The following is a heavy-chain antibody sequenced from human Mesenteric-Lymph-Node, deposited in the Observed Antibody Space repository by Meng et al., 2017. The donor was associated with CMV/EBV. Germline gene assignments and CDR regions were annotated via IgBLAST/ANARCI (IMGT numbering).Heavy chain of an antibody. D-gene: IGHD5-18*01. J-gene: IGHJ4*02. V-gene: IGHV3-21*01. CDR3: ARVLLGTALDY. Sequence: GGSLRLSCAASGFTFSSYSMNWVRQAPGKGLEWVSSISSSSSYIYYADSVKGRFTISRDNAKNSLYLQMNSLRAEETAVYYCARVLLGTALDYWGQGTLFTVSS. CDR1: GFTFSSYS. CDR2: ISSSSSYI.